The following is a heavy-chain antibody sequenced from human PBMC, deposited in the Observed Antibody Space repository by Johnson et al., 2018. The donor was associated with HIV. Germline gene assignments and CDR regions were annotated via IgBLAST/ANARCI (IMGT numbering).Heavy chain of an antibody. CDR1: GFTFDDYG. CDR3: AREVEITMVQGVIIGDAFDI. CDR2: INWNGGST. D-gene: IGHD3-10*01. V-gene: IGHV3-20*04. Sequence: EVQLVESGGGVVQPGGSLRLSCAASGFTFDDYGMSWVRQPPGKGLEWVSGINWNGGSTDYADSVKGRFTISRDNAKNSLYLQMNSLRAEDTALYYCAREVEITMVQGVIIGDAFDIWGQGTMVTVSS. J-gene: IGHJ3*02.